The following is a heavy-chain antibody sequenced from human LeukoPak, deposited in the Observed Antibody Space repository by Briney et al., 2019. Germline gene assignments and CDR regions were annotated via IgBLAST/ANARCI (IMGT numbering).Heavy chain of an antibody. CDR2: IYYSGST. CDR1: GGSISTYY. J-gene: IGHJ2*01. Sequence: SETLSLTCTVSGGSISTYYWSWIRQPPGKGLEYIGYIYYSGSTNYNPSLKSRVTMSLDTSKNQFSLELTSVTAADTAVYFCARSRRGYWYFDLWGRGTLVSVSS. D-gene: IGHD3-16*01. CDR3: ARSRRGYWYFDL. V-gene: IGHV4-59*12.